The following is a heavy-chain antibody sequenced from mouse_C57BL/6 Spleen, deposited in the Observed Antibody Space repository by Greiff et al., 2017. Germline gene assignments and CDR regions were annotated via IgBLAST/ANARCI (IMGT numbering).Heavy chain of an antibody. CDR2: IYPGSGNT. CDR1: GYTFTDYY. D-gene: IGHD2-4*01. V-gene: IGHV1-76*01. J-gene: IGHJ3*01. CDR3: ARWDEYDGTWFAY. Sequence: VQLQQSGAELVRPGASVKLSCKASGYTFTDYYINWVKQRPGQGLEWIARIYPGSGNTYYNEKFKGKATLTAEKSSSTAYMQLSSLTSEDSAVYFCARWDEYDGTWFAYWGQGTLVTVSA.